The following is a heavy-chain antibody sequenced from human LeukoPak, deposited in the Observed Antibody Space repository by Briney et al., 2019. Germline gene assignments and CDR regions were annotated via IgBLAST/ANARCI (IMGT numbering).Heavy chain of an antibody. CDR2: IYHSGST. V-gene: IGHV4-4*02. Sequence: SWSLSLTCAVSGGSISSNNWWSWVRQPPGKGLEWIGEIYHSGSTNYNPSLKSRVTISGDKSKNQFSLKLSSVAAADTAVYYSARAEGALRFGELEASGCDPGRQGTPVRVS. J-gene: IGHJ5*02. CDR3: ARAEGALRFGELEASGCDP. D-gene: IGHD3-10*01. CDR1: GGSISSNNW.